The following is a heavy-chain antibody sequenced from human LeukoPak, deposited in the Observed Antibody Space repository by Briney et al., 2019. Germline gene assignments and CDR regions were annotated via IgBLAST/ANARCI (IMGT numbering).Heavy chain of an antibody. CDR1: GFTFSNAW. CDR2: IKSKTDGGTT. Sequence: GGSLRLSCAASGFTFSNAWMSWVRQAPGKGLEGVGGIKSKTDGGTTDYAAPVKGRFTISRDDSKNTLYLQMNSLKTEDTAVYYCTTGRGSWGYCFDYWGQGTLVTVSS. CDR3: TTGRGSWGYCFDY. V-gene: IGHV3-15*01. J-gene: IGHJ4*02. D-gene: IGHD3-10*01.